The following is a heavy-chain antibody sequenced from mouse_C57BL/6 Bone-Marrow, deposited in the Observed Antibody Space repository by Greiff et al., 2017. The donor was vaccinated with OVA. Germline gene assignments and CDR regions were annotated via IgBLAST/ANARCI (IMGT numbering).Heavy chain of an antibody. CDR1: GYTFTGYW. J-gene: IGHJ2*01. Sequence: VQLQQSGAELMKPGASVKLSCKATGYTFTGYWIEWVKQRPGHGLEWIGEILPGSGSTNYNETFKGKATFTADTSSNTAYMRLSSLTAEDSDVYYCERPPYYREGWGQGTTLTVSA. CDR2: ILPGSGST. CDR3: ERPPYYREG. D-gene: IGHD2-14*01. V-gene: IGHV1-9*01.